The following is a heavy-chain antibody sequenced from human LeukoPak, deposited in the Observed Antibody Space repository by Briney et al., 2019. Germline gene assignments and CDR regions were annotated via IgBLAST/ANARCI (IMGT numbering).Heavy chain of an antibody. CDR3: ARGPEEVAYYYYGMDV. CDR1: GYSFTSYW. V-gene: IGHV5-10-1*01. CDR2: IDPSDSYT. Sequence: GESLKISCKGSGYSFTSYWISWVRQMPGKGLEWMGRIDPSDSYTNYSPSFQGHVTISADKSISTAYLQWSSLKASDTAMYYCARGPEEVAYYYYGMDVWGQGTTVTVSS. J-gene: IGHJ6*02.